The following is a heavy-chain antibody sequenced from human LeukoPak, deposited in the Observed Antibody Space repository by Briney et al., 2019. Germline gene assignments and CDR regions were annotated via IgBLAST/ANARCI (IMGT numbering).Heavy chain of an antibody. J-gene: IGHJ4*02. D-gene: IGHD5-24*01. CDR2: ISSSGSTI. V-gene: IGHV3-48*03. CDR1: GFTFSSYE. CDR3: AKDAWDQVEMATITPLFGY. Sequence: GGSLRLSCAASGFTFSSYEMNWVRQDPGKGLEWVSYISSSGSTIYYADSVKGRFTISRDNAKNSLYLQMNSLRAEDTAVYYCAKDAWDQVEMATITPLFGYWGQGTLVTVSS.